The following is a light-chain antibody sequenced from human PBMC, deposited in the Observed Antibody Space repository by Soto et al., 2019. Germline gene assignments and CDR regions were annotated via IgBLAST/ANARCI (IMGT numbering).Light chain of an antibody. CDR3: QQYGTSPMYT. J-gene: IGKJ2*01. CDR1: QSTSSTY. Sequence: ETLLTQSPGTLSLSLGDRATLSCRASQSTSSTYLAWYQQNAGQAPRLLIYGTSNRATGIPDRFSGSGSGTDFTLTISRLEPEDFAVYYCQQYGTSPMYTFGQGTKLEI. V-gene: IGKV3-20*01. CDR2: GTS.